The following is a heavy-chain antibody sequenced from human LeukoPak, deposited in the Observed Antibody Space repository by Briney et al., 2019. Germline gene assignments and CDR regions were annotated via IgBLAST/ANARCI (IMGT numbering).Heavy chain of an antibody. CDR2: IYYSGST. V-gene: IGHV4-39*02. CDR1: GGSISSSSYY. D-gene: IGHD6-19*01. J-gene: IGHJ3*02. CDR3: AKEKRGYSSGWSRSWAFDI. Sequence: SETLSLTCTVSGGSISSSSYYWGWIRQPPGKGLEWIGSIYYSGSTYYNPSLKSRVTISVDTSKNQFSLKLSSVTAADTAVYYCAKEKRGYSSGWSRSWAFDIWGQGTMVTVSS.